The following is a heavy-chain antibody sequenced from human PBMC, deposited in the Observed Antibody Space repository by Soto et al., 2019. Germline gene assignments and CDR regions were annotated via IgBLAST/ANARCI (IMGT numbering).Heavy chain of an antibody. CDR2: IWYDGSNK. CDR3: AIDLYMVRGVIITSADYFDY. D-gene: IGHD3-10*01. V-gene: IGHV3-33*01. J-gene: IGHJ4*02. CDR1: GFTFSSYG. Sequence: GGSLRLSCAASGFTFSSYGMHWVRQAPGKGLERVAVIWYDGSNKYYADSVKGRFTISRDNSKNTLYLQMNSLRAEDTAVYYCAIDLYMVRGVIITSADYFDYWGQGTLVTVSS.